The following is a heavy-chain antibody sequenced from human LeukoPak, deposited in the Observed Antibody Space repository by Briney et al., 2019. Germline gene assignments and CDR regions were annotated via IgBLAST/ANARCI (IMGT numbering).Heavy chain of an antibody. Sequence: PSETLSLTCTVSGGSISSYYWSWIRQPPGKGLEWIGYIYYSGSTNYNPSLKSRVTISVDTSKNQFSLKLSSVTAADTAVYYCARAVRSSWYYFDYWGQGTLVTVSS. D-gene: IGHD6-13*01. V-gene: IGHV4-59*01. CDR3: ARAVRSSWYYFDY. J-gene: IGHJ4*02. CDR2: IYYSGST. CDR1: GGSISSYY.